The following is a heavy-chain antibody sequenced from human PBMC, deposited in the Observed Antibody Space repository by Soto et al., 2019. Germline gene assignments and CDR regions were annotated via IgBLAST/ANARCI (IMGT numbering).Heavy chain of an antibody. CDR1: GFSVSDNC. CDR3: ASGKWHPFDD. CDR2: ICNGGST. D-gene: IGHD5-12*01. V-gene: IGHV3-66*01. Sequence: DVQLVESGGGLVQPGGSLRLSCAASGFSVSDNCMSWVRQAPGKGLEWVSVICNGGSTYDADSVKGRFSISRDNSMNTMYLQMNRLGADDTAVYYCASGKWHPFDDWGQGTLVTVSS. J-gene: IGHJ4*02.